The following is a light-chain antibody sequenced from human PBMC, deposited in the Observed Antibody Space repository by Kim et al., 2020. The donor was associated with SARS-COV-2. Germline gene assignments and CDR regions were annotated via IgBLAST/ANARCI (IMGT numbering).Light chain of an antibody. V-gene: IGLV3-19*01. CDR1: RLRSYY. CDR3: NSRDSSGNHVV. J-gene: IGLJ2*01. Sequence: ALGQTVRITCQGARLRSYYASRYQQKPGQAPVLVIYGKNNRPSGIPDRFSGSSSGNTASLTITGAQAEDEADYYCNSRDSSGNHVVFGGGTQLTVL. CDR2: GKN.